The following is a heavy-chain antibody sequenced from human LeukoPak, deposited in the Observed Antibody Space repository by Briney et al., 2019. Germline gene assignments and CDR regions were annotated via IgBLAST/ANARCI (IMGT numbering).Heavy chain of an antibody. CDR2: IYYSGST. D-gene: IGHD1-14*01. J-gene: IGHJ4*02. CDR3: ARHTGVGFGY. Sequence: SGTPPPPCTVSGGSLSSSSYYLGWVRPPPGKGLEWIGSIYYSGSTYYNPSLKSRVTISVDTSKNQFSLKLSSVTAADTAVYYCARHTGVGFGYWGQGTLVTVSS. V-gene: IGHV4-39*01. CDR1: GGSLSSSSYY.